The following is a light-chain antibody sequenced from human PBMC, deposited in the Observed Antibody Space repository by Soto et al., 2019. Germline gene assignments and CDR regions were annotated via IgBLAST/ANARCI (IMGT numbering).Light chain of an antibody. V-gene: IGKV3-20*01. CDR2: GAS. J-gene: IGKJ5*01. Sequence: IVLTQSPGTLSLSPGEGASVSCRASQSLNSGYLAWYQQKPGQAPRLLIYGASSRATGIPDRFSGSGSGTDFTLTISRLEPEDFAVYYCQQYGSSPTFGQGTRLEIK. CDR3: QQYGSSPT. CDR1: QSLNSGY.